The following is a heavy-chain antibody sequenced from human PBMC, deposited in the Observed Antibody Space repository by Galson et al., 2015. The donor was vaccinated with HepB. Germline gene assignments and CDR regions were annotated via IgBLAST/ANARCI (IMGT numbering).Heavy chain of an antibody. V-gene: IGHV3-7*01. J-gene: IGHJ4*02. D-gene: IGHD4-17*01. Sequence: SLRLSCAASGFTFRRYWMNWVRQAPGKGLEWVANINQDGSEKYYVDSVDGRFTISRDNANNSLNLELNSLRAEDTALYYCARGNGDSPDYWGQGTLVPVSS. CDR1: GFTFRRYW. CDR3: ARGNGDSPDY. CDR2: INQDGSEK.